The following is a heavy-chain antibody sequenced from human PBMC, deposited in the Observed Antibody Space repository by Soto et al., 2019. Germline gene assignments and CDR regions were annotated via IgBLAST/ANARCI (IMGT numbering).Heavy chain of an antibody. Sequence: QVQLVESGGGLVKPGGSLRLSCAVSGFTFSDFYMTWIRQAPGTGLQWVSYISGSTSHTNYADSVKGRFTLSRDNAKNSLFLQMTSLRCEDCGVYYCARDRGAAAEHFAFWGQGTLVTVAA. CDR3: ARDRGAAAEHFAF. CDR1: GFTFSDFY. D-gene: IGHD6-13*01. J-gene: IGHJ4*02. CDR2: ISGSTSHT. V-gene: IGHV3-11*05.